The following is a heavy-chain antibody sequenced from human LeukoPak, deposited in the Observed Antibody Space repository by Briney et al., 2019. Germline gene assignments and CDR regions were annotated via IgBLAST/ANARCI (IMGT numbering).Heavy chain of an antibody. CDR3: ARESGTVFDY. D-gene: IGHD3-3*01. Sequence: GGSLRLSCAASGFTFSSYSMNWVRQAPGKGLEWVSYISSSSSSTIYYADSVKGRFTISRDNAKNSLYLQMNSLRAEDTAVYYCARESGTVFDYWGQGTLVTVSS. CDR1: GFTFSSYS. CDR2: ISSSSSSTI. V-gene: IGHV3-48*01. J-gene: IGHJ4*02.